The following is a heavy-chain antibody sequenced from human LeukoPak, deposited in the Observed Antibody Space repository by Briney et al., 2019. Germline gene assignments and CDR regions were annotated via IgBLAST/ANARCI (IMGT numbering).Heavy chain of an antibody. V-gene: IGHV3-23*01. CDR2: ISGSGGST. CDR3: ARGNWNKLEVFDY. CDR1: GFTFTNYV. J-gene: IGHJ4*02. D-gene: IGHD1/OR15-1a*01. Sequence: GGSLRLSCAASGFTFTNYVMTWVRQAPGKGLEWVSAISGSGGSTYYADSVKGRFTVSRDNSKNTVYLPMNCLRAEDTAVYYCARGNWNKLEVFDYWGQGTLVTVSS.